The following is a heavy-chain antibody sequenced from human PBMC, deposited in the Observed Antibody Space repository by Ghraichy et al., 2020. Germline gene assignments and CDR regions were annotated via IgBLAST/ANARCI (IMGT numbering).Heavy chain of an antibody. CDR2: ISGSGSST. D-gene: IGHD6-19*01. Sequence: GSLRLSCAASGFAFSNYAMSWVRQAPGKGLEWVSSISGSGSSTYFADSVKGRFTISRDNSKNTLYLQMSSLRVEDTAVYYCAKSRAVLAVAGVDYWGQGTLVTVSS. V-gene: IGHV3-23*01. CDR3: AKSRAVLAVAGVDY. J-gene: IGHJ4*02. CDR1: GFAFSNYA.